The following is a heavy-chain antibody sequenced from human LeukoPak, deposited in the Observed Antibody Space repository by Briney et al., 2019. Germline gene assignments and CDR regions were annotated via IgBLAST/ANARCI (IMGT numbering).Heavy chain of an antibody. CDR1: GPSITTYM. CDR2: ISDRSGHI. CDR3: ARDLWLQDNYYLDV. D-gene: IGHD5-24*01. Sequence: GGSLRLSCAASGPSITTYMMNWVRQAPGKGLEWVSSISDRSGHIYYADSVKGRFTISRDNAKNSLSLQMSSLRAEDTAVYYCARDLWLQDNYYLDVWGKGTTVTVSS. J-gene: IGHJ6*03. V-gene: IGHV3-21*01.